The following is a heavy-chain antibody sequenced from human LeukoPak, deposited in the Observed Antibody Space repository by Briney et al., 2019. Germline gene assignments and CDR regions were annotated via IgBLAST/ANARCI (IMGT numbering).Heavy chain of an antibody. D-gene: IGHD2-21*02. CDR3: AREAYCGGDCYSGFDY. V-gene: IGHV4-61*01. J-gene: IGHJ4*02. CDR1: GDSISTTTYY. Sequence: PSETLSLTCAVSGDSISTTTYYWSWIRQPPGKGLEWIGYIYYSGSTNYNPSLKSRVTISVDTSKNQFSLKLSSVTAADTAVYYCAREAYCGGDCYSGFDYWGQGTLVTVSS. CDR2: IYYSGST.